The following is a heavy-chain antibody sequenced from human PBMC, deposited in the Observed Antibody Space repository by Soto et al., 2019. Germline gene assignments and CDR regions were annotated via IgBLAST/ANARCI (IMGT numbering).Heavy chain of an antibody. J-gene: IGHJ3*02. CDR3: ARRYGSFFDI. Sequence: QVQLQESGPGLVKPSETLSLTRTVSGGSISSYYWSWIRQPPGKGLEWIGYIYYSGSTHYNPSLKSRVTTSVATSKKQFSLKLSSVTAADTAVYYCARRYGSFFDIWGQGTMVTVSS. CDR1: GGSISSYY. D-gene: IGHD3-10*01. CDR2: IYYSGST. V-gene: IGHV4-59*08.